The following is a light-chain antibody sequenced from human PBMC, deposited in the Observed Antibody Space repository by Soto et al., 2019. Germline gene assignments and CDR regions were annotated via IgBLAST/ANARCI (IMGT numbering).Light chain of an antibody. CDR1: PTLSPNY. V-gene: IGKV3-20*01. CDR3: QQYSALPMT. CDR2: GAS. Sequence: LTQSPGTLFFSSGARATLSLRASPTLSPNYLAGCQQKPGNPPRLLIYGASKRAAGIPDRFSSSGSGTDFTLTISRLEHDDFGVYFCQQYSALPMTFGQGTRLEI. J-gene: IGKJ5*01.